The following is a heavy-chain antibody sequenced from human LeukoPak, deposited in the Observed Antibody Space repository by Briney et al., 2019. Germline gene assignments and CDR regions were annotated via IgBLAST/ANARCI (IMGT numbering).Heavy chain of an antibody. V-gene: IGHV3-23*01. Sequence: PGGSLRLSCAASGFTFSSYAMRWVRQAPGKGLEWVSGISGPGDKTDYADSVKGRFTISRDNSENTVSLQMNSLTGEDTAVYYCAKAGSRVSRTFDPWGQGTLVTVSS. CDR1: GFTFSSYA. CDR2: ISGPGDKT. CDR3: AKAGSRVSRTFDP. D-gene: IGHD2-2*01. J-gene: IGHJ5*02.